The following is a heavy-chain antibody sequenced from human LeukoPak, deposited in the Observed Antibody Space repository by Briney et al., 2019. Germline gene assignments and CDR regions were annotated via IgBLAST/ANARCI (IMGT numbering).Heavy chain of an antibody. D-gene: IGHD3/OR15-3a*01. V-gene: IGHV4-39*01. CDR2: ICYSGNN. CDR3: ARQTGSGLFIWP. J-gene: IGHJ4*02. Sequence: PWETLSLTCTVSGVSISSSNAYWGRTRKPPGRGLGWIGSICYSGNNYYNASLKRQVSISIDSSKNQFSLTLTAVTAADTAVYYCARQTGSGLFIWPGGQGTLVTVSS. CDR1: GVSISSSNAY.